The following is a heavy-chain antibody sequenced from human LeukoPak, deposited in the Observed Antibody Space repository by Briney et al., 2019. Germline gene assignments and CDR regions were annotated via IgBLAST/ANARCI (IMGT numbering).Heavy chain of an antibody. V-gene: IGHV4-59*01. D-gene: IGHD5-18*01. Sequence: PSETLSLTCTVSGGSISSYYWSWIRQPPGKGLEWIGYIYYSGSTNYNPFLKSRVIISVDTSKNQFSLKLTSVTAADTAVYYCVRTGGYSSPLGVWGQGTLVTVSS. J-gene: IGHJ4*02. CDR2: IYYSGST. CDR3: VRTGGYSSPLGV. CDR1: GGSISSYY.